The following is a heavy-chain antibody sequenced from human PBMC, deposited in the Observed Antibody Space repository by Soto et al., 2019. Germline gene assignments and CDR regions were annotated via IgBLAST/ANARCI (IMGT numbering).Heavy chain of an antibody. CDR2: MYYSGNT. Sequence: PSETLSLTCTVSGGSINNNNYYWGWIRQPPGKGLEWIGTMYYSGNTYYNPSLKSRVTISVDTSNNQFSLNLTSMTAADTAVYYCARAYCSGGSCNSAKWFDPWGQGTLVTVSS. CDR3: ARAYCSGGSCNSAKWFDP. J-gene: IGHJ5*02. V-gene: IGHV4-39*01. CDR1: GGSINNNNYY. D-gene: IGHD2-15*01.